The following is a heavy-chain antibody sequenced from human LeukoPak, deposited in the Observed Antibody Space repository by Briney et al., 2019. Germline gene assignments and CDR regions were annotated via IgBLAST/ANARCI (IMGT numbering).Heavy chain of an antibody. V-gene: IGHV1-18*01. Sequence: ASVKVSCKASGYTFTSYGISWVRQAPGQGLEWMGWISAYNGNTNYAQKLQGRVTMTTDTSTSTAYMELRSLRSDDTAVYYCARDSLAVGYCSGGSCSGGLDYWGQGTLVTVSS. CDR2: ISAYNGNT. J-gene: IGHJ4*02. CDR3: ARDSLAVGYCSGGSCSGGLDY. D-gene: IGHD2-15*01. CDR1: GYTFTSYG.